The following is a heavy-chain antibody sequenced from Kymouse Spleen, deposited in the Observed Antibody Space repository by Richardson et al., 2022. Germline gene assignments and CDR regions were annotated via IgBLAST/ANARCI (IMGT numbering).Heavy chain of an antibody. CDR3: ARRVITGTTDY. CDR2: INHSGST. Sequence: QVQLQQWGAGLLKPSETLSLTCAVYGGSFSGYYWSWIRQPPGKGLEWIGEINHSGSTNYNPSLKSRVTISVDTSKNQFSLKLSSVTAADTAVYYCARRVITGTTDYWGQGTLVTVSS. CDR1: GGSFSGYY. J-gene: IGHJ4*02. D-gene: IGHD1-7*01. V-gene: IGHV4-34*01.